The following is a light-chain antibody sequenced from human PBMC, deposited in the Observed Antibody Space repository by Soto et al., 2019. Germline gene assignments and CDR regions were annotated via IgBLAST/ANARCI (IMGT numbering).Light chain of an antibody. V-gene: IGKV3-15*01. CDR1: QSVSSN. CDR3: QQYNNWPPIN. J-gene: IGKJ5*01. Sequence: EIVMTQSPATLSVSQVERATLSCRASQSVSSNLAWYQQKPGQAPRLLIYGASTRATGIPARFSGSGSGTEFTLTIRSLQSEDFAVYYCQQYNNWPPINCGQGTRREIK. CDR2: GAS.